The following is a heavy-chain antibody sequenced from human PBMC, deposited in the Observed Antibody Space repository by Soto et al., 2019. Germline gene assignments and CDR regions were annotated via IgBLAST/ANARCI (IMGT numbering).Heavy chain of an antibody. CDR3: AKDITTPRAVAGSSVDY. Sequence: QVQLVESGGGVVQPGRSLRLSCAASGFSFSSYAMHWVRQAPGTGLEWVAVISYDGSNKYYADSVKGRFTISRDNSKNTLYLQMNSLRAEDTAVYYCAKDITTPRAVAGSSVDYWGQGTLVTVSS. D-gene: IGHD6-19*01. CDR2: ISYDGSNK. CDR1: GFSFSSYA. V-gene: IGHV3-30*18. J-gene: IGHJ4*02.